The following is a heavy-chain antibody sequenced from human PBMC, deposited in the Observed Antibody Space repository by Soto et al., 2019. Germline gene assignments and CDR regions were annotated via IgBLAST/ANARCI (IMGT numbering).Heavy chain of an antibody. CDR3: ARGPIRWYFDY. CDR1: GFTFSSYS. D-gene: IGHD2-15*01. CDR2: ISSSSSYI. V-gene: IGHV3-21*01. J-gene: IGHJ4*02. Sequence: GGSLRLSCAASGFTFSSYSMNWVRQAPGKGLEWVSSISSSSSYIYYADSVKGRFTISRDNAKNSLYLQMNSLRAEDTAVYYCARGPIRWYFDYWGQGTLVTAPQ.